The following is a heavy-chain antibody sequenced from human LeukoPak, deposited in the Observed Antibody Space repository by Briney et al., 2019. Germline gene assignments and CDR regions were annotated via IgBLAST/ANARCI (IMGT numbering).Heavy chain of an antibody. CDR1: GFTFSSYS. J-gene: IGHJ4*02. CDR3: AWSRDGYLFDY. Sequence: GGSLRLSCAASGFTFSSYSMNWVRQAPGKGLEWVSSISSSSSYIYYADSVKGRFTISRDNAKNSLYLQMNDLRAEDTAVYYCAWSRDGYLFDYWGQGTLVTVSS. CDR2: ISSSSSYI. V-gene: IGHV3-21*01. D-gene: IGHD5-12*01.